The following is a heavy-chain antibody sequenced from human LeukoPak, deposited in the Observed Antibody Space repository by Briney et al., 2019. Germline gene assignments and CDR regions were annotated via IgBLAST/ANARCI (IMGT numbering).Heavy chain of an antibody. CDR2: IYYSGST. D-gene: IGHD3-9*01. J-gene: IGHJ3*02. V-gene: IGHV4-31*03. CDR3: ALNRYYDILTGDPGAFDI. Sequence: PSETLSLTCTVSGGSISSGGYYWSWIRQHPGKGLEWFGYIYYSGSTYYNPSVKSRFIISVDTSKTQYSMKLSYVNAADTGVYYCALNRYYDILTGDPGAFDIWGQGTMVTVSS. CDR1: GGSISSGGYY.